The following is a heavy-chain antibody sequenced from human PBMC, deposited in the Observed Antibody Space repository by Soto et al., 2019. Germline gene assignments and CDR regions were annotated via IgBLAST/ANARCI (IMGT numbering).Heavy chain of an antibody. V-gene: IGHV1-18*01. Sequence: ASVKLSCKASGYTFTSYGISWVRQAPKQGLEWMGWISAYNGNTNYAQKLQGRVTMTTDTSTSTAYMELRSLRSDDTAVYYCARVETTVTTYYYYYYMDVWGKGTTVTVSS. CDR1: GYTFTSYG. CDR2: ISAYNGNT. J-gene: IGHJ6*03. CDR3: ARVETTVTTYYYYYYMDV. D-gene: IGHD4-17*01.